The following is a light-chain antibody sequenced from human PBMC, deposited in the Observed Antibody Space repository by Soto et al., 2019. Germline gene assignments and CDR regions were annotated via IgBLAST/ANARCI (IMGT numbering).Light chain of an antibody. CDR3: QSYDSSLSGSV. Sequence: QSVLTQPPSVSGAPGQRVTISCTGSSSNIGATYHVHWYQQLPGTAPKLLIYGNSNRPSGVPDRFSGSKSGTSASLAITGLQAEDEADYYCQSYDSSLSGSVFGGWTKLTVL. CDR1: SSNIGATYH. CDR2: GNS. V-gene: IGLV1-40*01. J-gene: IGLJ3*02.